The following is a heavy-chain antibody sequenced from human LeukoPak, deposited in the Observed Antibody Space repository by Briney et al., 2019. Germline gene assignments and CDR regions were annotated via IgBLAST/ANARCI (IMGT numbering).Heavy chain of an antibody. Sequence: PSETLSLTCAVYGGSFSGYYWSWIRQPPGKGLEWIGSIYYSGSTYYNPSLKSRVTISVDTSKNQLSLKLSSVTAADTAVYYCARNPKDCSGGSCYQAAFGYNWFDPWGQGTLVTVSS. D-gene: IGHD2-15*01. J-gene: IGHJ5*02. V-gene: IGHV4-34*01. CDR2: IYYSGST. CDR1: GGSFSGYY. CDR3: ARNPKDCSGGSCYQAAFGYNWFDP.